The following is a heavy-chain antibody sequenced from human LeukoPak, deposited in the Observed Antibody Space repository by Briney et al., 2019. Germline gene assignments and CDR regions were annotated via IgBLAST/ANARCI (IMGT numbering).Heavy chain of an antibody. V-gene: IGHV4-59*08. CDR1: GGSISSYY. J-gene: IGHJ4*02. CDR2: IYYSGST. Sequence: TSETLSPTCTVSGGSISSYYWSWIRQPPGKGLEWIGYIYYSGSTNYNPSLKSRVTISVDTSKNQFSLKLSSVTAADTAVYYCARHMAGYSSSWYVFDYWGQGTLVTVSS. D-gene: IGHD6-13*01. CDR3: ARHMAGYSSSWYVFDY.